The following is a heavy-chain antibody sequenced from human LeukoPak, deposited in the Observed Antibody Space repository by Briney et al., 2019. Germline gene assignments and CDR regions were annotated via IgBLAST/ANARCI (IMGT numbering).Heavy chain of an antibody. CDR3: ATAYSSGWADY. V-gene: IGHV3-30*04. J-gene: IGHJ4*02. D-gene: IGHD6-19*01. CDR2: ISYDGSNK. CDR1: GINFSGYA. Sequence: GGSLRLSCAASGINFSGYAMHWVRQAPGKGLEWVAIISYDGSNKNYADPVKGRLTISRDNSNNMLFLQLNSLRTDDTAVYFCATAYSSGWADYWGQGTLVTVSS.